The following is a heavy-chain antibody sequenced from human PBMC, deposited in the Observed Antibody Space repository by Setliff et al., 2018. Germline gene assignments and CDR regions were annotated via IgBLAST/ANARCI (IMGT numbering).Heavy chain of an antibody. J-gene: IGHJ4*02. D-gene: IGHD6-6*01. Sequence: PSETLSLTCAAYGGTFSDYHWTWIRQSPEKGLEWIGEINHRGSTNYNPSLKSRVTISIDTSKDQFSLKFISMTAADTAVYYCARGRNIAARLLDSWGQGTLVTVSS. CDR1: GGTFSDYH. CDR3: ARGRNIAARLLDS. CDR2: INHRGST. V-gene: IGHV4-34*01.